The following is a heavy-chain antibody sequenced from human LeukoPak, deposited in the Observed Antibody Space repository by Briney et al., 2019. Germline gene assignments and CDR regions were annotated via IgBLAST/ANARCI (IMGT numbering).Heavy chain of an antibody. CDR1: GGSFSGYY. V-gene: IGHV4-31*11. D-gene: IGHD3-22*01. J-gene: IGHJ3*02. CDR2: IYYSGST. Sequence: PSETLSLTCAVYGGSFSGYYWSWIRQHPGKGLEWIGYIYYSGSTYYNPSLKSRVTISVDTSKNQFSLKLSSVTAADTAVYYCARGSRGGSGYYYVDDAFDIWGQGTMVTVSS. CDR3: ARGSRGGSGYYYVDDAFDI.